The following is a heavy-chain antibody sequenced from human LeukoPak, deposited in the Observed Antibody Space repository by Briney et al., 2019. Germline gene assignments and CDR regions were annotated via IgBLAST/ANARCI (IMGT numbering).Heavy chain of an antibody. D-gene: IGHD5-12*01. V-gene: IGHV1-46*01. CDR3: ASLRGAYGSGDYFDY. Sequence: ASVKVSCKASGYTFTSYYMHRVRQAPRQGLEWMGIINPSGGSTSYAQKFQGRVTMTRDTSTSTVYMALSSLRSEDTAVYYCASLRGAYGSGDYFDYWGQGTLVTVSS. CDR1: GYTFTSYY. J-gene: IGHJ4*02. CDR2: INPSGGST.